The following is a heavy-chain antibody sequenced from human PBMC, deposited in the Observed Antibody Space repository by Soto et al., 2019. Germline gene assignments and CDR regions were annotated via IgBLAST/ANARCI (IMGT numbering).Heavy chain of an antibody. CDR1: GGTFSSYA. CDR2: IIPIFGTA. D-gene: IGHD5-18*01. J-gene: IGHJ4*02. CDR3: AREAREPPTKLWAPFDY. Sequence: WASVKVSCKASGGTFSSYAISWVRQAPGQGLEWMGGIIPIFGTANYAQKFQGRVTITADESTSTAYMELSSLRSEDTAVYYCAREAREPPTKLWAPFDYWGQGTLVTVSS. V-gene: IGHV1-69*13.